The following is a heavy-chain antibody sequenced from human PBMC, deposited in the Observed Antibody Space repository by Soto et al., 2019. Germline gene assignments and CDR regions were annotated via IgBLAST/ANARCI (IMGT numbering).Heavy chain of an antibody. Sequence: PSETLSLTCAVYGGSFSGYYWSWIRQPPGKGLEWIGEINHSGSTNYNPSLKSRVTISVDTSKNQFSLKLSSVTAADTALYYCARGGYSSGWSLADYYYGMDVWGQGTTVTVSS. CDR3: ARGGYSSGWSLADYYYGMDV. V-gene: IGHV4-34*01. CDR1: GGSFSGYY. D-gene: IGHD6-19*01. CDR2: INHSGST. J-gene: IGHJ6*02.